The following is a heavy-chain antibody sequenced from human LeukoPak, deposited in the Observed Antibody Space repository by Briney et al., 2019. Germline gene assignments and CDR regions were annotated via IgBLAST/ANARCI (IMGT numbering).Heavy chain of an antibody. J-gene: IGHJ3*02. V-gene: IGHV3-74*01. Sequence: PGGSLRLSCAASGFSFSSYLMHWVRQAPGKGLMWVSRINSDGSRTTYADSVRGRFTISRDNAKNTLYLQMNSLRAEDTAVYYCARGTGYSVFYMWGQGTMVTVSS. CDR1: GFSFSSYL. CDR2: INSDGSRT. CDR3: ARGTGYSVFYM. D-gene: IGHD1-26*01.